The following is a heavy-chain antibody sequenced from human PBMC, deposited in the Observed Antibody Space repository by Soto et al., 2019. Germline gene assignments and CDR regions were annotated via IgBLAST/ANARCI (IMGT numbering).Heavy chain of an antibody. J-gene: IGHJ4*02. CDR1: GFTFSDYY. D-gene: IGHD2-8*01. CDR2: ISSRSSTI. CDR3: ASGTNGDFFVY. Sequence: QVQLVESGGGLVKPGGSLRLSCAASGFTFSDYYMSWIRQAPGKGLEWVSYISSRSSTIFYADSVKGRFTISRDNVKNSMYLQMNSLRAEDTAVYYCASGTNGDFFVYWGQGILVTVSS. V-gene: IGHV3-11*01.